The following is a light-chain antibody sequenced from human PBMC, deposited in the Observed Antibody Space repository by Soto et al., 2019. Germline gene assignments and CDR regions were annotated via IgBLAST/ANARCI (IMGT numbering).Light chain of an antibody. Sequence: DVVMTQSPLSLPVTLGQPASISCRSSRSLVYSDGNTYLNWFQQRPGQSPRRLIYKVSNRDSGVPDRFSGSGSGTDFTLKISRVDAEDVGLYYCMQGTHWPLTFGGGTKVEIK. V-gene: IGKV2-30*01. J-gene: IGKJ4*01. CDR2: KVS. CDR3: MQGTHWPLT. CDR1: RSLVYSDGNTY.